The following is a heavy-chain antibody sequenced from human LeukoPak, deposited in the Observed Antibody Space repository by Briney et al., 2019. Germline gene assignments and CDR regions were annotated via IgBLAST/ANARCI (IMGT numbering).Heavy chain of an antibody. Sequence: PSETLSLTCAVYGGSFSGYYWSWIRQPPGKGLEWIGEINHSGSTYYNPSLKSRVTISVDTSKNQFSLKLSSVTAADTAVYYCARYDYYDSSASTYYYYYIDVWGKGTTVTVSS. CDR3: ARYDYYDSSASTYYYYYIDV. CDR2: INHSGST. CDR1: GGSFSGYY. V-gene: IGHV4-34*01. D-gene: IGHD3-22*01. J-gene: IGHJ6*03.